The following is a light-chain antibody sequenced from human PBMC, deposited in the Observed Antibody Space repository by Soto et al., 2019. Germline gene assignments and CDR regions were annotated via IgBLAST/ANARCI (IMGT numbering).Light chain of an antibody. CDR2: GAS. CDR3: QQGSSTLT. Sequence: DIQMTQSPSSLSASVGDRVTITCRASQSINRYLNWYQQKPGTAPKLLISGASSLQSGVPSRFSGSGSGTDFTLTISSLQPEDFATYYCQQGSSTLTFGGGTKVDNK. V-gene: IGKV1-39*01. CDR1: QSINRY. J-gene: IGKJ4*01.